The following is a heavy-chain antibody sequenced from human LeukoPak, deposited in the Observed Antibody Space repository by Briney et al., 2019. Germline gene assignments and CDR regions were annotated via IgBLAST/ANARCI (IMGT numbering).Heavy chain of an antibody. D-gene: IGHD2-2*02. V-gene: IGHV1-2*02. J-gene: IGHJ6*03. CDR2: INPNSGGT. CDR1: GYTFTGYY. Sequence: ASVKVSCKASGYTFTGYYMHWVRQAPGQGLEWMGWINPNSGGTNYAQKFQGRVTMTRDTSISTAYMELSRLRSDDTAVYYCARDKCSSTSCYTGTFYYYYYYMDVWGKGTTVTVSS. CDR3: ARDKCSSTSCYTGTFYYYYYYMDV.